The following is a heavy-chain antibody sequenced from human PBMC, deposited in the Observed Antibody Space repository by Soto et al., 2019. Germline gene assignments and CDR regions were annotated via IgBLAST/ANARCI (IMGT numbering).Heavy chain of an antibody. Sequence: QVQLQESGPGLVEPSGTLSLTCAVSGDSISSSHWWSWVRQSPGKGLEWIGEIFHSGATKYNPSLESRGTISVDKSNNQLSLKLRSVTAADTAVYYCARQLERGDLPEGFEYWGQGTLATVSS. CDR2: IFHSGAT. V-gene: IGHV4-4*02. CDR3: ARQLERGDLPEGFEY. J-gene: IGHJ4*02. CDR1: GDSISSSHW. D-gene: IGHD1-1*01.